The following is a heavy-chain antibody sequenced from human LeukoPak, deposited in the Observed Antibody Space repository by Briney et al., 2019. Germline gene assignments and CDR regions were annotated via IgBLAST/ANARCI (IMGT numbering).Heavy chain of an antibody. Sequence: SETLSLTCAVSGGSISSGGYSWSWIRQPPGKGLEWIGYIYHSGSTYYNPSLKSRVTISVDRSKNQFSLKLSSVTAADTAVYYCARDLGYGDYRAFDIWGQGTMVTVSS. CDR2: IYHSGST. D-gene: IGHD4-17*01. CDR3: ARDLGYGDYRAFDI. CDR1: GGSISSGGYS. V-gene: IGHV4-30-2*01. J-gene: IGHJ3*02.